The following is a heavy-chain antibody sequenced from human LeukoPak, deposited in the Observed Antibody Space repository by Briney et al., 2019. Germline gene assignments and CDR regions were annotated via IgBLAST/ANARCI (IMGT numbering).Heavy chain of an antibody. D-gene: IGHD2-2*02. J-gene: IGHJ6*02. CDR1: GYTLTELS. Sequence: ASVTVSCKVSGYTLTELSMHWVRQAPGKGLEWMGGFDPEDGETIYAQKFQGRVTMTEDTSTDTAYMELSSLRSEDTAVYYCATGYCSSTSCYRGYYYYYYGMDVWGQGTTVTVSS. CDR2: FDPEDGET. CDR3: ATGYCSSTSCYRGYYYYYYGMDV. V-gene: IGHV1-24*01.